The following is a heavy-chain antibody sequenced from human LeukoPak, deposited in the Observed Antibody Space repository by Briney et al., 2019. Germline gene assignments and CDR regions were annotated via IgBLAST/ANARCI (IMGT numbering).Heavy chain of an antibody. V-gene: IGHV3-30*02. J-gene: IGHJ4*02. CDR1: GFTFSTYG. CDR3: ARVGRGYSFNVYYFDY. CDR2: IRYDGSNK. Sequence: GGSLRLSCAASGFTFSTYGMHWVRQAPGKGLEWVAFIRYDGSNKYYADSVKGRFTISRDNSKNTLYLQMNSLRAEDTAVYYCARVGRGYSFNVYYFDYWGQGTLVTVSS. D-gene: IGHD5-18*01.